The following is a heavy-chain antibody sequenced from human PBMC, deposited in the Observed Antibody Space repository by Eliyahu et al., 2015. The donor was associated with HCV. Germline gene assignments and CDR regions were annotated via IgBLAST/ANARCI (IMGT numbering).Heavy chain of an antibody. CDR1: GYSFTSYW. D-gene: IGHD3-22*01. V-gene: IGHV5-51*01. CDR2: IYPGDSDT. Sequence: EVQLVQSGAEVKKPGESLKISCKGSGYSFTSYWIGWVRQMPGKGLEWMGIIYPGDSDTRYSPSFQGQVTISADKSISTAYLQWSSLKASDTAMYYCARHRSYYDSSGYYPLDGAFDIWGQGTMVTVSS. CDR3: ARHRSYYDSSGYYPLDGAFDI. J-gene: IGHJ3*02.